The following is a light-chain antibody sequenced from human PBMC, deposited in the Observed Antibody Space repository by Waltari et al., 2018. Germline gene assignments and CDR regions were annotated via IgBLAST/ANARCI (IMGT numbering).Light chain of an antibody. J-gene: IGKJ4*01. CDR3: QQYGSSVLT. CDR2: GAS. V-gene: IGKV3-20*01. CDR1: QSVNNNY. Sequence: IVFTQSPGPLSLSPWGRATPSCRASQSVNNNYLAWYQQKPGQSPRLLIYGASDRATGIPDRFSGSGSGTDFTLTISGLEPEDFAVYYCQQYGSSVLTFGGGTKVEI.